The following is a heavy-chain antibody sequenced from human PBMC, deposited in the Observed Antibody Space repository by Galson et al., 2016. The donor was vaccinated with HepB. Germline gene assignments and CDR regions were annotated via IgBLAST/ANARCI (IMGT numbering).Heavy chain of an antibody. Sequence: CAISGDSVSSNTAAWNWIRQSPSRGLEWLGRAYYRSRWYRDYAESLKGRIDISPDTSKNHFSLQLNSVTPEDTSVYFCARGVRHYDVLRTHGLDVWGRGTTVTVS. CDR3: ARGVRHYDVLRTHGLDV. CDR2: AYYRSRWYR. D-gene: IGHD3-9*01. V-gene: IGHV6-1*01. CDR1: GDSVSSNTAA. J-gene: IGHJ6*02.